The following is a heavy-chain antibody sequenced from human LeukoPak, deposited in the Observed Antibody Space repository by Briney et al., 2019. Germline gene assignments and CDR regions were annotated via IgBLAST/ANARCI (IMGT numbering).Heavy chain of an antibody. CDR1: GYTFTSYG. CDR2: ISAYNGNT. V-gene: IGHV1-18*01. Sequence: GASVKVSCKASGYTFTSYGISWVRQAPGQGLEWMGWISAYNGNTNYAQKLQGRVTMTTDTSTSTVYMELSSLRSEDTAVYYCARGPTLGVLRYFDWLSNKGGYNWFDPWGQGTLVTVSS. D-gene: IGHD3-9*01. CDR3: ARGPTLGVLRYFDWLSNKGGYNWFDP. J-gene: IGHJ5*02.